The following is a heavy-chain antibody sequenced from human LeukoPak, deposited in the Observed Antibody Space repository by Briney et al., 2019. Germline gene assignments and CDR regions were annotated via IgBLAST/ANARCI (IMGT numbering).Heavy chain of an antibody. CDR2: INHSGST. V-gene: IGHV4-34*01. D-gene: IGHD3-10*01. J-gene: IGHJ4*02. CDR3: ARGPIYGSFDY. Sequence: PETLSLTCAVYGGSFSGYYWSWIRQPPGKGLEWIGEINHSGSTNYNPSLKSRVTISVDTSKNQFSLKLSSVTAADTAVYYCARGPIYGSFDYWGQGTLVTVSS. CDR1: GGSFSGYY.